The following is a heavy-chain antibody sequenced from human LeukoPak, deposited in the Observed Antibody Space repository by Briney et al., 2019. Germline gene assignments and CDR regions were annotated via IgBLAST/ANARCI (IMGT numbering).Heavy chain of an antibody. Sequence: GGSLRLSCAASGFTFSTYWKSWVRQTPGKGLEWVANIKQDGSETYYVDSMRGRFTISRDNDKNSLYLQMNGLRAEDTAVYYCARDRGADRFDYWGQGTLVTVSS. CDR2: IKQDGSET. CDR3: ARDRGADRFDY. D-gene: IGHD3-10*01. V-gene: IGHV3-7*01. CDR1: GFTFSTYW. J-gene: IGHJ4*02.